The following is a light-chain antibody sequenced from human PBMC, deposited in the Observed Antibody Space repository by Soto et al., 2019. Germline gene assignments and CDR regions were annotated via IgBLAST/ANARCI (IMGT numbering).Light chain of an antibody. Sequence: EIVLTQSPGTLSLSPGERATLSCRASQTINSRDLAWYQQRPGQAPRLLIYGASSRATGIPDRFSGSGSGTEFTLTISSLQSEDFAVYYCQQYNNWPITFGQGTRLEIK. CDR1: QTINSRD. V-gene: IGKV3D-15*01. CDR3: QQYNNWPIT. CDR2: GAS. J-gene: IGKJ5*01.